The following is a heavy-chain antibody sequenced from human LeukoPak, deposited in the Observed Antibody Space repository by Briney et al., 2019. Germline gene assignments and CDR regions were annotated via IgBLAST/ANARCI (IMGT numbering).Heavy chain of an antibody. D-gene: IGHD2-15*01. J-gene: IGHJ4*02. Sequence: PGGSLRLSCAASGFTFSDYYMSWIRQAPGKGLEWVSYISSSGSTIYYADSVKGRFTISRDNAKNSLYLQMNSLRAEDTAVYYCARTLQDIVVVVAGANDYWGQGTLVTVSS. CDR2: ISSSGSTI. CDR3: ARTLQDIVVVVAGANDY. CDR1: GFTFSDYY. V-gene: IGHV3-11*01.